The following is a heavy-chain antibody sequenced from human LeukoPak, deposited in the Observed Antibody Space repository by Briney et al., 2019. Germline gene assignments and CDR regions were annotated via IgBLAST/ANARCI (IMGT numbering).Heavy chain of an antibody. D-gene: IGHD1-26*01. Sequence: GESLNISCKDSGYSFTNYWIGWVRQMPGKGLEWMGIIYPGDSDTRYSPSFQGQVTISADKSISTAYLQWSSLKASDTAMYYCAKSGSLHTFDIWGQGTMVTVSS. V-gene: IGHV5-51*01. CDR2: IYPGDSDT. J-gene: IGHJ3*02. CDR3: AKSGSLHTFDI. CDR1: GYSFTNYW.